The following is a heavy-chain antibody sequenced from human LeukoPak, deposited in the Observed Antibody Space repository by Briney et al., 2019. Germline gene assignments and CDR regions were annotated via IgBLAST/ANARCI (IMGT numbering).Heavy chain of an antibody. D-gene: IGHD3-22*01. Sequence: SETLSLTCTVPGGSISSSSYYWGWIRQPPGKGLEWIATIHYTGSTYYNPSLKSRVTISVDTSKNQFSLKLSSVTAADTAMYYCARYWGPYDNSGAYFDYWGQGTLVTVSS. J-gene: IGHJ4*02. CDR3: ARYWGPYDNSGAYFDY. V-gene: IGHV4-39*01. CDR2: IHYTGST. CDR1: GGSISSSSYY.